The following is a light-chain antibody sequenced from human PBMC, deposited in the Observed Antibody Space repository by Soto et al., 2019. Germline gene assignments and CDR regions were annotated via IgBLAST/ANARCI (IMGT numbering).Light chain of an antibody. V-gene: IGLV2-14*01. Sequence: QSVLTQPPSASGTPGQRVTISCTGTSDDIGAYDYVSWYQQHPGKAPKLILYAVSNRPSGVSTRFSGSKSGNTASLTISGVQADDEADYYCSSYRSSDTLEVFGTGTKVTVL. CDR1: SDDIGAYDY. CDR3: SSYRSSDTLEV. J-gene: IGLJ1*01. CDR2: AVS.